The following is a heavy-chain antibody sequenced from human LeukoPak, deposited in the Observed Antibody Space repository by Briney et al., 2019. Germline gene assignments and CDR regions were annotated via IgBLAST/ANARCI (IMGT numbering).Heavy chain of an antibody. Sequence: SETLSLTCAVYGGSFSGYFWSWIRQPPGKGLEWVGEINRSGITNSNPSLKSRVTISLDTSKNQFSLKLSSVTAADTAVYYCARLGYCSGGSCSDAFDIWGQGTMVTVSS. J-gene: IGHJ3*02. V-gene: IGHV4-34*01. CDR2: INRSGIT. CDR1: GGSFSGYF. D-gene: IGHD2-15*01. CDR3: ARLGYCSGGSCSDAFDI.